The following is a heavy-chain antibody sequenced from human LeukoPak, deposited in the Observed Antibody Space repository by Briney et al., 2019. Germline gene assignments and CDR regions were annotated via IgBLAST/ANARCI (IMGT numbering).Heavy chain of an antibody. V-gene: IGHV3-11*01. CDR2: ISSSCSPL. Sequence: GGSLRLSCTASGITFRDHYMSWVRQAPGKGLEFVSYISSSCSPLYYADSVKGRFTISRDNAKNSLYLQMNTLRAEDTAVYYCATAFNWTDVFRGNYCGQGILAIVSS. CDR3: ATAFNWTDVFRGNY. J-gene: IGHJ4*02. D-gene: IGHD1-1*01. CDR1: GITFRDHY.